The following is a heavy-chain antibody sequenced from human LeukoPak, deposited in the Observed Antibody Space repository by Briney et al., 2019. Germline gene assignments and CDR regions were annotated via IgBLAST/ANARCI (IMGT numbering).Heavy chain of an antibody. CDR1: GFTFSSYA. CDR3: AKGEQLGLSYYFDY. V-gene: IGHV3-23*01. CDR2: ISGSGGST. J-gene: IGHJ4*02. D-gene: IGHD5-18*01. Sequence: PGGSLRLSCAASGFTFSSYAMSWVRQAPGKGLGWVSAISGSGGSTYYADSVKGRFTISRDNSKNTLYLQMNSLRAEDTAVYYCAKGEQLGLSYYFDYWGQGTLVTVSS.